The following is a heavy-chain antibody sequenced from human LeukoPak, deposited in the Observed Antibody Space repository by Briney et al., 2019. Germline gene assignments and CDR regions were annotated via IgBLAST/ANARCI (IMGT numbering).Heavy chain of an antibody. Sequence: PGGSLRLSCAASGFTFSNAWMSWVRQAPGKGLEWVGRIKSKTDGGTTDYAAPVKGRFTISRDDSKNTLYLQMNSLKTEDTAVYYCTTSFGVRGAIHSPHFSYWGQGTLVTVSS. V-gene: IGHV3-15*01. CDR2: IKSKTDGGTT. D-gene: IGHD3-10*01. CDR1: GFTFSNAW. J-gene: IGHJ4*02. CDR3: TTSFGVRGAIHSPHFSY.